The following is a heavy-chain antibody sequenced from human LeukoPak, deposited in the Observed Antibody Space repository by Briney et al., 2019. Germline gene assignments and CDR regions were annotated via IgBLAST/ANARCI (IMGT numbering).Heavy chain of an antibody. CDR2: ISSSGSTR. J-gene: IGHJ4*02. Sequence: PGGSLRLSCAASGFTFSSYEMNWVRQAPGKGLEWVSYISSSGSTRYYADSVEGRFTISRDNAKNSLYLQMNSLRAEDTAVYYCARDRDPLVRCDYWGQGTLVTVSS. V-gene: IGHV3-48*03. D-gene: IGHD3-10*01. CDR1: GFTFSSYE. CDR3: ARDRDPLVRCDY.